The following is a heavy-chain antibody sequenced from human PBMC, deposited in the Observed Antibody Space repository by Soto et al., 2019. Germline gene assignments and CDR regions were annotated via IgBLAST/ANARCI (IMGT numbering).Heavy chain of an antibody. CDR3: ARMEAIAARFYYYGMDV. D-gene: IGHD6-6*01. V-gene: IGHV5-10-1*01. Sequence: PGESLKISCKGSGYSFTSYWISWVRQMPGKGLEWMGRIDPSDSYTNYSPSFQGHVTISADKSISTAYLQWSSLKASDTAMYYCARMEAIAARFYYYGMDVWGQGTTVTVSS. J-gene: IGHJ6*02. CDR1: GYSFTSYW. CDR2: IDPSDSYT.